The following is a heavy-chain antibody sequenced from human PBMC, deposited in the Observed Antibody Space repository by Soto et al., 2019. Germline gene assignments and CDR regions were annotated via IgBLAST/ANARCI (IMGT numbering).Heavy chain of an antibody. CDR2: ITSSGSNT. CDR1: GFTFSSYW. Sequence: GGSLRLSCAASGFTFSSYWMSWIRQAPGKGLEWVSYITSSGSNTFDAESVKGRFTISRDDTMNLLYLQMNSLSAEDTAVYYCARRGTNTSAPPFDHWGQGTLVTVSS. V-gene: IGHV3-11*01. CDR3: ARRGTNTSAPPFDH. J-gene: IGHJ4*02. D-gene: IGHD5-12*01.